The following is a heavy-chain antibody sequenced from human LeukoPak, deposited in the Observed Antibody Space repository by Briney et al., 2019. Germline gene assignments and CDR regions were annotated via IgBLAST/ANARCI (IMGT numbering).Heavy chain of an antibody. CDR2: ISAYNGNT. J-gene: IGHJ4*02. Sequence: ASVKVSCKASGYTFASYGISWVRQGPGQGLEWMGWISAYNGNTNYAQKLQGRVTMTTDTSTSTAYMELRSLRSDDTAVYYCARRIAAASFDYWGQGTLVTVSS. D-gene: IGHD6-13*01. CDR1: GYTFASYG. V-gene: IGHV1-18*01. CDR3: ARRIAAASFDY.